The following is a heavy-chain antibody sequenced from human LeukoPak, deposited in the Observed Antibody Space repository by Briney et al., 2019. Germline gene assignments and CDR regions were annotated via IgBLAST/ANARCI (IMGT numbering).Heavy chain of an antibody. V-gene: IGHV3-73*01. CDR2: IRSKANSYAT. D-gene: IGHD2-21*02. CDR1: GFTFSGSA. CDR3: TRPPYCGGDCYSDAFDI. J-gene: IGHJ3*02. Sequence: PGGSLRLSCAASGFTFSGSAMHWVRQASGKGLEWVGRIRSKANSYATAYAASVKGRFTISRDDSKNTAYLQMNSLKTEDTAVYYCTRPPYCGGDCYSDAFDIWGQGTMVTVSS.